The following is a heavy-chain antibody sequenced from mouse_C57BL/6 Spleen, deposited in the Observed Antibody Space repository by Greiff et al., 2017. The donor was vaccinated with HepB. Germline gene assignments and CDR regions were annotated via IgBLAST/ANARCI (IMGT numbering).Heavy chain of an antibody. CDR2: ISDGGSYT. J-gene: IGHJ2*01. D-gene: IGHD4-1*01. Sequence: EVQVVESGGGLVKPGGSLKLSCAASGFTFSSYAMSWVRQTPEKRLEWVATISDGGSYTYYPDNVKGRFTISRDNAKNNLYLQMSHLKSEDTAMYYCARRGLGRYYFDYWGQGTTLTVSS. CDR3: ARRGLGRYYFDY. V-gene: IGHV5-4*01. CDR1: GFTFSSYA.